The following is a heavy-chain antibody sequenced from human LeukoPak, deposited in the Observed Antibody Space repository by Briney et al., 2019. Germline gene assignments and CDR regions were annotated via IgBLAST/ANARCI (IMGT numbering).Heavy chain of an antibody. Sequence: GASVKVSCKASGYTFTSYGISWVRQAPGQGLEWMGGIIPLFDTPNHAQKFQGRVTITADESTSTAYMELSSLTSEDTAVYYCARAPHVYDTSSPFDYWGQGTLVTVTS. J-gene: IGHJ4*02. CDR3: ARAPHVYDTSSPFDY. CDR1: GYTFTSYG. D-gene: IGHD2-8*01. V-gene: IGHV1-69*13. CDR2: IIPLFDTP.